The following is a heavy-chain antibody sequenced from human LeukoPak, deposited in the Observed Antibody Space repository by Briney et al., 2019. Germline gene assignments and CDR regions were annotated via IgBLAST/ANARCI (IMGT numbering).Heavy chain of an antibody. V-gene: IGHV3-23*01. J-gene: IGHJ4*02. CDR3: AKDQYGGNPQYYFDY. D-gene: IGHD4-23*01. CDR2: ISGIGGNT. Sequence: GGSLRLSCAASGFTFSSYAMSWVRQAPGKGLDWVSAISGIGGNTYYADSVKGRFTISRDNSKNTLYLQMNSLRAEDTAVYYCAKDQYGGNPQYYFDYWGQGTLVTVSS. CDR1: GFTFSSYA.